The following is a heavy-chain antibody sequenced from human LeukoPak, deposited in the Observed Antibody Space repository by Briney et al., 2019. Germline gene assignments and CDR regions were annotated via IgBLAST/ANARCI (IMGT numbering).Heavy chain of an antibody. CDR1: GFTFSSYE. J-gene: IGHJ4*02. D-gene: IGHD5-12*01. CDR2: INWNGGST. CDR3: AREGGDYDFPY. Sequence: GGSLRLSCAASGFTFSSYEMNWVRQAPGKGLEWVSGINWNGGSTGYADSVKGRFTISRDNAKNSLYLQMNSLRAEDTALYYCAREGGDYDFPYWGQGTLVTVSS. V-gene: IGHV3-20*04.